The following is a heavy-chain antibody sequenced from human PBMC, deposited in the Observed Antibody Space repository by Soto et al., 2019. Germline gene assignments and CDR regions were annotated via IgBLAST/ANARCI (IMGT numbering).Heavy chain of an antibody. CDR1: GGSINSGDYH. V-gene: IGHV4-30-4*01. D-gene: IGHD3-22*01. CDR2: IYYNGYT. CDR3: ARSNKGRNIFDSSGYYPLDY. J-gene: IGHJ4*01. Sequence: PSETLSLTCTVSGGSINSGDYHWSWIRQPPGKGLEWIGYIYYNGYTYYNPSLKSRLTMSIDTSKNQFSLDLSSVTAADTAVYYCARSNKGRNIFDSSGYYPLDYWGQGTLVTVSS.